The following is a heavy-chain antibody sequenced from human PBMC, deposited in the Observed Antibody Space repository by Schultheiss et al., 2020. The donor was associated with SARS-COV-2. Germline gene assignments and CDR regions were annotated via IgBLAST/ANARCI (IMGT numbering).Heavy chain of an antibody. CDR3: AREAEGSIRGSFDY. V-gene: IGHV4-30-4*01. CDR1: GGSISSGDYY. Sequence: SQTLSLTCTVSGGSISSGDYYWSWIRQPPGKGLEWIGYIYYSGSTNYNPSLKSRVTISVDTSKNQFSLKLSSVTAADTAVYYCAREAEGSIRGSFDYWGQGTLVTVSS. J-gene: IGHJ4*02. D-gene: IGHD1-26*01. CDR2: IYYSGST.